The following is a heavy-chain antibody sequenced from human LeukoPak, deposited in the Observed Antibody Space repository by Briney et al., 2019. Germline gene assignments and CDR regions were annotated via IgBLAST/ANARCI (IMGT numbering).Heavy chain of an antibody. D-gene: IGHD2/OR15-2a*01. CDR3: ARDSSPTLSNPSFDY. V-gene: IGHV4-4*07. CDR1: GASINSYY. Sequence: SETLSLTCTVSGASINSYYWSWIRRPAGKGLEWIGRIYSSGSTNYNPSLKNRVIMSVDTSKNQSSLMLSSVTAADTAVYYCARDSSPTLSNPSFDYWGQGTLMTVSS. J-gene: IGHJ4*02. CDR2: IYSSGST.